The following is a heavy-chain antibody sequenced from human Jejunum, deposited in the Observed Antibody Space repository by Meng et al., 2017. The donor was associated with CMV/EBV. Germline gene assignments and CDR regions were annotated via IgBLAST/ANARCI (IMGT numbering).Heavy chain of an antibody. CDR3: ARSKKTFNYDTSGPDVFDI. V-gene: IGHV3-11*01. J-gene: IGHJ3*02. D-gene: IGHD3-22*01. CDR1: DYY. CDR2: ISSRGSTI. Sequence: DYYMSWIRQAPGKGLEWVSYISSRGSTIYYADSVKGRFTSSRDNAKNSLYLQMNSLRAEDRAVYYCARSKKTFNYDTSGPDVFDIWGQGTMVTVSS.